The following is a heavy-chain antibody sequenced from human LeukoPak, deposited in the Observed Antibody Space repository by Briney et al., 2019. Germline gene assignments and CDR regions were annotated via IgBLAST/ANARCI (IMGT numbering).Heavy chain of an antibody. V-gene: IGHV3-30*02. D-gene: IGHD2-2*03. Sequence: GGSLRLSCAASGFTFSSYGMHWVRQAPGKGLEWVAFIRYDGSNKYYADSVKGRFTISRDNSKNTLYLQMNSLRAEDTAVYYCAKAGYCSSTSCYASDYWGQGTLSPSPQ. CDR2: IRYDGSNK. CDR3: AKAGYCSSTSCYASDY. CDR1: GFTFSSYG. J-gene: IGHJ4*02.